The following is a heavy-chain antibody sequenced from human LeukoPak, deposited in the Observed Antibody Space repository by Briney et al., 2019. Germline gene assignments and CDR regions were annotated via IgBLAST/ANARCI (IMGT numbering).Heavy chain of an antibody. CDR1: GFTVSTNY. Sequence: GGSLRLSCAASGFTVSTNYMTWVRKAPGKGLEWVSVIFTGGSTYYTDSVKGRFTISRDNSKNTLYLQMNSLRVEDTAVYYCARGHAGSSSWVDYWGQGTQVTVSS. J-gene: IGHJ4*02. CDR2: IFTGGST. CDR3: ARGHAGSSSWVDY. D-gene: IGHD6-13*01. V-gene: IGHV3-53*01.